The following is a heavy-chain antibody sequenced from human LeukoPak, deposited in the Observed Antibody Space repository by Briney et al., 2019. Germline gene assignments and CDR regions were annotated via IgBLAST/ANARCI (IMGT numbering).Heavy chain of an antibody. CDR2: ISGYNGYT. CDR1: GYTFTSYG. V-gene: IGHV1-18*01. D-gene: IGHD5-18*01. Sequence: ASVKVSCKASGYTFTSYGLSWVRQAPGQGLEWMGWISGYNGYTNYAQELQGRVTMTTDTSTSTAYMELRSLRSDDTAVYYCARDLPTRGYNYGYDSWGQGTLVTVSS. CDR3: ARDLPTRGYNYGYDS. J-gene: IGHJ5*01.